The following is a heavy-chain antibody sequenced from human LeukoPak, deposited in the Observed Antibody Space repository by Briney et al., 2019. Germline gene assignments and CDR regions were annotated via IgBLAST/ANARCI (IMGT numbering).Heavy chain of an antibody. Sequence: PSETLSLTCAVSDYSISSGYYWGWIRQPPGKGLEWIGSIYHTGSTYYNPSLKSRVTISVDTSKNQFSLKLSSVTAADTAVYYCARGGTYYYDSSVNWGQGTLVTVSS. V-gene: IGHV4-38-2*01. CDR1: DYSISSGYY. J-gene: IGHJ4*02. CDR2: IYHTGST. D-gene: IGHD3-22*01. CDR3: ARGGTYYYDSSVN.